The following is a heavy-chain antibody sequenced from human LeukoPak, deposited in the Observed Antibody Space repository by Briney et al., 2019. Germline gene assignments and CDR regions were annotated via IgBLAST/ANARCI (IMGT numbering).Heavy chain of an antibody. J-gene: IGHJ4*02. V-gene: IGHV4-39*01. CDR2: INYSGRT. Sequence: TSETLSLTCTVSGASISSSSYYWGWIRQPPGKGLEWIGSINYSGRTYSNPSLKSRVTISVDTSKNQFSLKLSSVTAADTAVYYCARNFDSSGSIALDYWGQGTLVTVSS. D-gene: IGHD3-22*01. CDR3: ARNFDSSGSIALDY. CDR1: GASISSSSYY.